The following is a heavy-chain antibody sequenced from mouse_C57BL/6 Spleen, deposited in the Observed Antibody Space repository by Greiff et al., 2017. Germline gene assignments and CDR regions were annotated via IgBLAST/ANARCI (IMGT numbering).Heavy chain of an antibody. D-gene: IGHD2-1*01. J-gene: IGHJ2*01. CDR1: GYTFTSYG. V-gene: IGHV1-81*01. CDR3: ARCGYYGNYVRFDY. Sequence: VKLVESGAELARPGASVKLSCKASGYTFTSYGISWVKQRTGQGLEWIGEIYPRSGNTYYNEKFKGKATLTADKSSSTAYMELRSLTSADSAVYFCARCGYYGNYVRFDYWGQGTTLTVSS. CDR2: IYPRSGNT.